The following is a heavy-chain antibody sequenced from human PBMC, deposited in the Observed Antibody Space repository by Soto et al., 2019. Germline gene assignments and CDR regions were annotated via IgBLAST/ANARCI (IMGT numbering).Heavy chain of an antibody. V-gene: IGHV4-59*08. Sequence: QVQLQESGPGLVKPSETLSLTCTVSGDSISSYYWSWIRQPPGNGLEWIGNIYHSGSTNYSPSLKSRVTISVDTSKNQFSLKLTSVTAADTAVYSCARHYCRGGSCYLDYWGQGILVTVSS. D-gene: IGHD2-15*01. CDR2: IYHSGST. CDR1: GDSISSYY. J-gene: IGHJ4*02. CDR3: ARHYCRGGSCYLDY.